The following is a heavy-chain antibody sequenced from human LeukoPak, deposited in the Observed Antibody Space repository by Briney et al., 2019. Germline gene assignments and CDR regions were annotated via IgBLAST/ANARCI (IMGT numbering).Heavy chain of an antibody. D-gene: IGHD2-2*01. CDR3: ARDLTSADY. CDR2: ISADNGNT. CDR1: GYTFTGYY. J-gene: IGHJ4*02. V-gene: IGHV1-18*04. Sequence: ASVKVSCKASGYTFTGYYMHWVRQAPGQGLEWMGWISADNGNTNYAQKFQGRVTMTTDTSTSTAYMELRSLRSDDTAVYYCARDLTSADYWGQGTLVTVSS.